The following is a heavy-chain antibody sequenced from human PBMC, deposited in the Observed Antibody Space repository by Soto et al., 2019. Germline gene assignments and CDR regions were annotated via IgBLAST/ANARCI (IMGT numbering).Heavy chain of an antibody. CDR3: ARDLPSIAARPCGWFDP. D-gene: IGHD6-6*01. Sequence: QVQLVQSGAEVKKPGASVKVTCKASGYTFTSYGISWVRQAPGQGLEWMGWISAYNGNTNYAQKLQGRVTMTTDTPTSTAYMELRSLRCDDTAVYYCARDLPSIAARPCGWFDPRGQGTLVTVSS. CDR1: GYTFTSYG. CDR2: ISAYNGNT. J-gene: IGHJ5*02. V-gene: IGHV1-18*01.